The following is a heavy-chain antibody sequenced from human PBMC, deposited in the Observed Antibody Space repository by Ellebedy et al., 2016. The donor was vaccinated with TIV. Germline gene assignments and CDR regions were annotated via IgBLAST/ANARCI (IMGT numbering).Heavy chain of an antibody. CDR1: GGSIRNYY. D-gene: IGHD2-2*01. CDR3: AASESADSDY. CDR2: MYYSGSS. Sequence: MPSETLSLTCTVSGGSIRNYYCTWIRQPPGKGLEWIAHMYYSGSSNYNPSLKSRVTMSIDTSKNQFSLKMSSVTAADTAVYYCAASESADSDYWGPGTLVTVSS. J-gene: IGHJ4*02. V-gene: IGHV4-59*01.